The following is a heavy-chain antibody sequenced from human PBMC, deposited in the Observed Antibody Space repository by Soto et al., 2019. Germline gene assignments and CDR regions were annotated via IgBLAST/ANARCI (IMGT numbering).Heavy chain of an antibody. V-gene: IGHV4-30-4*01. Sequence: SETLSLTCTVSGGSISSGDYYWSWIRQPPGKGLEWIGYIYYSGSTYYNPSLKSRVTISVDTSKNQFSLKLSSVTAADTAVYYCARASSSSYHLDYWGQGTLVTVSS. CDR1: GGSISSGDYY. CDR3: ARASSSSYHLDY. J-gene: IGHJ4*02. D-gene: IGHD6-6*01. CDR2: IYYSGST.